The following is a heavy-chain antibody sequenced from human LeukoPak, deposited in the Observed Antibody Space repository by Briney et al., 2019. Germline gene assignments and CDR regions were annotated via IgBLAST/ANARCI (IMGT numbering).Heavy chain of an antibody. V-gene: IGHV4-61*02. CDR3: ARVETYYYGSGSYMDYYYYMDV. CDR2: IYTSGST. D-gene: IGHD3-10*01. Sequence: SQTLSLTCTVSGGSISSGSYYWSWIRQPAGKGLEWIGRIYTSGSTNYNPSLKSRVTMSVDTSKNRFSLKLSSVTAADTAVYYCARVETYYYGSGSYMDYYYYMDVWGKGTTVTVSS. CDR1: GGSISSGSYY. J-gene: IGHJ6*03.